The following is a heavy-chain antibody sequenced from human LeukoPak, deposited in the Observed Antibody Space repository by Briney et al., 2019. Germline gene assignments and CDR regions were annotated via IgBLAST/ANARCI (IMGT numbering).Heavy chain of an antibody. CDR2: ITSSSSHV. CDR1: GFTFSSYS. D-gene: IGHD4-11*01. Sequence: GGSLRLSCAASGFTFSSYSMNWVRQAPGTGLEWVSLITSSSSHVYYADSVKGRFTMSRDNAKNSLYLQMNSLRAEDTAVYYCAKEITVTTSLFDYWGQGTLVTVSS. V-gene: IGHV3-21*04. J-gene: IGHJ4*02. CDR3: AKEITVTTSLFDY.